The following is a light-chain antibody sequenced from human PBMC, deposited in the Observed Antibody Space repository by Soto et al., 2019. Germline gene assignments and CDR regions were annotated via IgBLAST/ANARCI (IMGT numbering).Light chain of an antibody. J-gene: IGKJ1*01. V-gene: IGKV3-15*01. CDR2: GAS. CDR1: QSVGSN. CDR3: QQYNNWPPDRT. Sequence: EIVMTQSPATLSVSPGERATLSCRASQSVGSNLAWYQQKPGQAPRLLIYGASIRATGIPARFSGSGSGTEFTLTISSLQSEDFALYFCQQYNNWPPDRTFGQGTKVEIK.